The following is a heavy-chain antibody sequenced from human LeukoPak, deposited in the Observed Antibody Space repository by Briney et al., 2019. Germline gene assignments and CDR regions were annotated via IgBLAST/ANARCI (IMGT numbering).Heavy chain of an antibody. V-gene: IGHV1-2*02. D-gene: IGHD3-10*01. CDR1: GYTFSGYY. J-gene: IGHJ5*02. Sequence: GASVKVSCKASGYTFSGYYMHWVRQAPGQGLEWMGWINPNSGGTNYAQKFQGRVTMTRDTSISTAYMELSRLRSDDAAVYYCARAHGVVRGVIILDYNWFDPWGQGTLVTVSS. CDR2: INPNSGGT. CDR3: ARAHGVVRGVIILDYNWFDP.